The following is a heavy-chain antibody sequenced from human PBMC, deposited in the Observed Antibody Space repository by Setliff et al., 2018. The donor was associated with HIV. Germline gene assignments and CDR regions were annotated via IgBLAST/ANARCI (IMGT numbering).Heavy chain of an antibody. CDR2: VTHSGRT. D-gene: IGHD6-19*01. CDR3: ARGVRDNSGWSSYYFDY. CDR1: GGSFSGYY. V-gene: IGHV4-34*01. J-gene: IGHJ4*02. Sequence: SETLSLTCAIYGGSFSGYYWSWIRQPPGKGLEWIGEVTHSGRTNYNPSLESRVTTSVDTSKKQFSLRLTSVTAADTAVYYCARGVRDNSGWSSYYFDYWGQGTLVTVS.